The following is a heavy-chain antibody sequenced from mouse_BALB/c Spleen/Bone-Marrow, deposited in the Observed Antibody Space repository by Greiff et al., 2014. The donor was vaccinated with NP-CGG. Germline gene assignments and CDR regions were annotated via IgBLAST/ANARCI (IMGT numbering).Heavy chain of an antibody. V-gene: IGHV1S135*01. Sequence: VQLKQSGPELEKPGASVRISCKASGYSFTGYNINWVRQSNGKSLEWIGYIDPYSGGTSYYQRFKDRATLTVDKSSSTAYMQLKSLTSEDSAVYYCARSLLRRGALDYWGQGTSVTASS. D-gene: IGHD2-12*01. CDR3: ARSLLRRGALDY. J-gene: IGHJ4*01. CDR1: GYSFTGYN. CDR2: IDPYSGGT.